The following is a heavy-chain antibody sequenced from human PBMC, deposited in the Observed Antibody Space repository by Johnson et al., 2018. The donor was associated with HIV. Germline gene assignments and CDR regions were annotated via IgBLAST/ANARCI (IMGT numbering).Heavy chain of an antibody. Sequence: VQLVESGGGLVQPGGSLTLSCAASGFTFSNYAMSWVRRAPGKGLEWVSTISSSDSTIYSADSVQGRFTISRDNAKKSLYLQMNSLRAEDTAMYYCAKIRTSGTGDAFDIWGQGTMVTVSS. D-gene: IGHD1-14*01. V-gene: IGHV3-48*04. J-gene: IGHJ3*02. CDR1: GFTFSNYA. CDR2: ISSSDSTI. CDR3: AKIRTSGTGDAFDI.